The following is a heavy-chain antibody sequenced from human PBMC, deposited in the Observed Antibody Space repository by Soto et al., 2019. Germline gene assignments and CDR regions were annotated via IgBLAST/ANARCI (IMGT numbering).Heavy chain of an antibody. Sequence: GGSLRLSCAASGFTFSNYGMHWVRQAPGKGLEWVAVIWYDGSNKYYADSVKGRFTISRDNSKNTLYLQMNGLRAEDTAVYYCARGAGFAGSGYYYFDYWGQGTLVTVSS. CDR1: GFTFSNYG. CDR3: ARGAGFAGSGYYYFDY. D-gene: IGHD3-3*01. CDR2: IWYDGSNK. J-gene: IGHJ4*02. V-gene: IGHV3-33*01.